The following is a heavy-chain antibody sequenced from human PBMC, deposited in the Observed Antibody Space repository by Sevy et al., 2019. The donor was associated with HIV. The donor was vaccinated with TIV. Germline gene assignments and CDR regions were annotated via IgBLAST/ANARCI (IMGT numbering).Heavy chain of an antibody. CDR2: INNGGST. CDR3: ASGDTTMITGLDY. Sequence: GGSLRLSCGASGFTFSNYAMSWVRQAPGKGPEWVSGINNGGSTYYGDSVKGRFTISRDNSKKMVFLQMNSLRAEDTAVYYCASGDTTMITGLDYWGQGALVTVSS. D-gene: IGHD5-18*01. J-gene: IGHJ4*02. CDR1: GFTFSNYA. V-gene: IGHV3-23*01.